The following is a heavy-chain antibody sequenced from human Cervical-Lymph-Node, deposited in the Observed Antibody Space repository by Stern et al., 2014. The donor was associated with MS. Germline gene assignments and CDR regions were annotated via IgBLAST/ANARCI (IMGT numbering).Heavy chain of an antibody. Sequence: EVQLVESGAEVKKPGESLKISCKGSGFTFNKFWIGWVRQMPGKGLEWVGIIYPGVSDTRYSPSFQGLVTISADESISTAYLQWSSLKASDTAIYYCAIPKSSGWYASDAFHQWGQGTMVTVSS. V-gene: IGHV5-51*03. CDR2: IYPGVSDT. CDR1: GFTFNKFW. J-gene: IGHJ3*01. CDR3: AIPKSSGWYASDAFHQ. D-gene: IGHD6-19*01.